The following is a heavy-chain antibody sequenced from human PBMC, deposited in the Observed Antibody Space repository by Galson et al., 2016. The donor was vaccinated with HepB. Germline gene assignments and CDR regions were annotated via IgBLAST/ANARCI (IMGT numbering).Heavy chain of an antibody. J-gene: IGHJ4*02. Sequence: SETLSLTCTVSGGSVSNDTYYWSWVRQPPGKALEWIGNTYYSGSTNYNPSLKSRVTISVDTSKNQFSLKLSSVTAADTAFYYCARQRISMVRGVIFFDYWGQGTLVTVSS. CDR2: TYYSGST. CDR3: ARQRISMVRGVIFFDY. CDR1: GGSVSNDTYY. V-gene: IGHV4-61*01. D-gene: IGHD3-10*01.